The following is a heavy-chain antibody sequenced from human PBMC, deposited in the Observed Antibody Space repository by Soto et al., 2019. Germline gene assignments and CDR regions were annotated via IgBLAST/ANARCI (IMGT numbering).Heavy chain of an antibody. Sequence: SVKVSCKASGGTFSSYAISWVRQAPGQGLEWMGGIIPIFGTANYAQKFQGRVTITADESTSTAYMELSSLRSEDTAVYYCARKYCSSTSCYRDNWFDPWGQGTLVAVSS. J-gene: IGHJ5*02. CDR2: IIPIFGTA. V-gene: IGHV1-69*13. CDR3: ARKYCSSTSCYRDNWFDP. CDR1: GGTFSSYA. D-gene: IGHD2-2*02.